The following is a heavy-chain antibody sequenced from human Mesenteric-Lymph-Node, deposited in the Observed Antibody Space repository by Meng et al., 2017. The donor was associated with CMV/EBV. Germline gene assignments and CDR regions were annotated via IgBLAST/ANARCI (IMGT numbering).Heavy chain of an antibody. CDR3: ASDYDILTGYTFDY. Sequence: ASGGTFSSYAISWVRQAPGQGLEWMGRIIPILGIANYAQKFQGRVTITADKSTSTAYMELSSLRSEDTAVYYCASDYDILTGYTFDYWGQGTLVTVSS. CDR1: GGTFSSYA. CDR2: IIPILGIA. V-gene: IGHV1-69*04. D-gene: IGHD3-9*01. J-gene: IGHJ4*02.